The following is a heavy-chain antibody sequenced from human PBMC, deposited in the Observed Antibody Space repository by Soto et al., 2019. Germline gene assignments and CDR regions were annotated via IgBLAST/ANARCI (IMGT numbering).Heavy chain of an antibody. J-gene: IGHJ4*02. D-gene: IGHD2-2*02. CDR2: ITSNSGSI. Sequence: PGGSLRLSCAASGFTFSGYTLNWVRQAPGKGLEWVSSITSNSGSIYYTDSVKGRFTISRDNAKNSLYLQMNSLRAGDTAVYYCARLLSCSSTSCYTGDYWGRGTLVTVSS. CDR3: ARLLSCSSTSCYTGDY. V-gene: IGHV3-21*01. CDR1: GFTFSGYT.